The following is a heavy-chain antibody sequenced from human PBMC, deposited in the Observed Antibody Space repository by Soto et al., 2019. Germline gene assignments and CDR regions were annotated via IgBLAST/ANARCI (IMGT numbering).Heavy chain of an antibody. CDR1: GYTFTSYA. CDR2: INAGNGNT. CDR3: ARDLDDTSGYYTVFDY. D-gene: IGHD3-22*01. V-gene: IGHV1-3*01. Sequence: ASVKVSCKASGYTFTSYAMHWVRQAPGQRLEWMGWINAGNGNTKYSQKFQGRVTITRDTSASTAYMELSSLRSEDTAVYYCARDLDDTSGYYTVFDYWGQGTLVTVSS. J-gene: IGHJ4*02.